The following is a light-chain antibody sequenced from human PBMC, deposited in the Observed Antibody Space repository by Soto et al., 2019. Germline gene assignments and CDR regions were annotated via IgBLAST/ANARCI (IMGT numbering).Light chain of an antibody. CDR2: RNT. Sequence: QSVLTQPPSASGTPGQRVTIPCSGSSSNIGKNYVYWYQQLPGRAPKLLIYRNTHRPSGVPHQFSGSKSGTSASLAISGLRSEDGADYYCSVWDAKLSAWVFGGGTKLTVL. CDR3: SVWDAKLSAWV. J-gene: IGLJ3*02. CDR1: SSNIGKNY. V-gene: IGLV1-47*01.